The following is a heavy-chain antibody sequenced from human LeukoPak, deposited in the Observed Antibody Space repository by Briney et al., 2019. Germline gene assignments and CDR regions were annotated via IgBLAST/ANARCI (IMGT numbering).Heavy chain of an antibody. V-gene: IGHV1-2*02. J-gene: IGHJ4*02. Sequence: GASVKISCKASGYTFSSYYMHWVRQAPGQGLEWMGWINPNSGGTNYAQKFQGRVTMTRDTSISTAYMELSRLRSDDTAVYYCARAQKLPGEFDYWGQGTLVTVSS. CDR3: ARAQKLPGEFDY. CDR2: INPNSGGT. D-gene: IGHD3-10*01. CDR1: GYTFSSYY.